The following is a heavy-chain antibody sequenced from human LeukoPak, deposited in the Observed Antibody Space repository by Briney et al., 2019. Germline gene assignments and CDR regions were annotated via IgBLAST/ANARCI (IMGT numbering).Heavy chain of an antibody. CDR1: GYTFTGYY. Sequence: APVKVSCKASGYTFTGYYMHWVRQAPGQGLEWMGWINPNSGGTNYAQKFQGRVTMTRDTSISTAYMELSRLRSDDTAVYYCARSGPVLLWFGEFQFDPWGQGTLVTVSS. V-gene: IGHV1-2*02. CDR2: INPNSGGT. CDR3: ARSGPVLLWFGEFQFDP. J-gene: IGHJ5*02. D-gene: IGHD3-10*01.